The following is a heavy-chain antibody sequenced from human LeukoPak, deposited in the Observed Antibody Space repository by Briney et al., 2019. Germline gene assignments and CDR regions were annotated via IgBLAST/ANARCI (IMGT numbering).Heavy chain of an antibody. V-gene: IGHV3-53*01. CDR1: GLTGSHNY. CDR3: IVFGDSNH. D-gene: IGHD4-17*01. Sequence: GGSLRFSCAASGLTGSHNYVSWVRQAPGKGLEWVSAIHTSGDTCYADSVKGRFTISRDTSKNTLYLQINSLRVEDTAVYYCIVFGDSNHWGQGTLVTVSS. J-gene: IGHJ5*02. CDR2: IHTSGDT.